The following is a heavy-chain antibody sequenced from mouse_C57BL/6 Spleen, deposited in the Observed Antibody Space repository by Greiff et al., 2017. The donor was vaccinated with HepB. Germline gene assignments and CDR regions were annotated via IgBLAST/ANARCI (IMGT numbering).Heavy chain of an antibody. D-gene: IGHD2-1*01. J-gene: IGHJ4*01. CDR3: ARGLYGNYAMDY. V-gene: IGHV1-61*01. CDR2: IYPFDSET. Sequence: QVQLQQPGAELVRPGSSVKLSCKASGYTFTSYWMDWVKQRPGQGLEWIGNIYPFDSETHYNQKFKDKATLTVDKSSSTAYMQLSSLTSEDSAVYYCARGLYGNYAMDYWGQGTSVTVSS. CDR1: GYTFTSYW.